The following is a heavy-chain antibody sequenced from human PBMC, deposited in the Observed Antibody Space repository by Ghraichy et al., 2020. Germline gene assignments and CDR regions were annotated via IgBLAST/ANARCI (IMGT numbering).Heavy chain of an antibody. CDR1: GGSFSGYY. Sequence: SETRSLTCAVYGGSFSGYYWSWIRQPPGKGLEWIGEINHSGSTNYNPSLKSRVTISVDTSKNQFSLKLSSVTAADTAVYYCARGGDYGDYEFDYWGQGTLVTVSS. J-gene: IGHJ4*02. CDR2: INHSGST. CDR3: ARGGDYGDYEFDY. D-gene: IGHD4-17*01. V-gene: IGHV4-34*01.